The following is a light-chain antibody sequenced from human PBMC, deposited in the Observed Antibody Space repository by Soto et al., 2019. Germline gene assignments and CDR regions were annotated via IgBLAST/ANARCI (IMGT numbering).Light chain of an antibody. J-gene: IGLJ2*01. Sequence: QSALTQPASVSGSPGQSITISCTGTSSDVGGYNFVSWYQQHPGKAPKLIIFEVNNRPSGVSTRFSGSKSGNTASLTISGLQAEDEGDYYCSSYTSSSTLVVFGGGTKVTVL. CDR1: SSDVGGYNF. V-gene: IGLV2-14*01. CDR3: SSYTSSSTLVV. CDR2: EVN.